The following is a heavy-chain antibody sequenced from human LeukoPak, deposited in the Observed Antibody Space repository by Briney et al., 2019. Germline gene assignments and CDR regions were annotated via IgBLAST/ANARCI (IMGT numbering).Heavy chain of an antibody. CDR1: GYSISSGYY. CDR3: ARDTNYDSSGDAIFDY. J-gene: IGHJ4*02. CDR2: MYHSGST. V-gene: IGHV4-38-2*02. Sequence: SETLSLTCTVSGYSISSGYYWGWIRQPPGKGLEWVGSMYHSGSTYYNPSLKSRVTISVDTSKNQFSLMLRSVTAADTAVYYCARDTNYDSSGDAIFDYWGQGTLVTVSS. D-gene: IGHD3-22*01.